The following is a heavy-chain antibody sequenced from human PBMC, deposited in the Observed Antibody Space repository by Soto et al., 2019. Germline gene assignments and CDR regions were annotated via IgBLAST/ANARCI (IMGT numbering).Heavy chain of an antibody. V-gene: IGHV3-30-3*01. CDR2: VSSEGGTQ. CDR1: GFNFSTYA. CDR3: ARETYFSGHVLGNLDL. Sequence: QVQLVESGGGVVQPGGSLRLSCAASGFNFSTYAMQWVRQAPGKGLEWVAVVSSEGGTQFYADSVKGRFTISRDNSKNSLYLQMSSLTTEDAAIYYCARETYFSGHVLGNLDLWGRGTLVTVSS. D-gene: IGHD5-12*01. J-gene: IGHJ2*01.